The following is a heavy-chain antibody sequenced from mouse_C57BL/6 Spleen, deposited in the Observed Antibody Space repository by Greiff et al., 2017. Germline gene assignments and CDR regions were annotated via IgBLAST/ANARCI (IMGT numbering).Heavy chain of an antibody. V-gene: IGHV1-4*01. D-gene: IGHD1-3*01. CDR2: INPSSGYT. Sequence: QVQLQQSGAELARPGASVKMSCKASGYTFTSYTMHWVKQRPGQGLEWIGYINPSSGYTKYNQKFKDKATLTADKSSSTAYLQLSSLTSEDSAVYCCGRDNQGYLDYWGQGTSVTVSS. CDR3: GRDNQGYLDY. J-gene: IGHJ2*02. CDR1: GYTFTSYT.